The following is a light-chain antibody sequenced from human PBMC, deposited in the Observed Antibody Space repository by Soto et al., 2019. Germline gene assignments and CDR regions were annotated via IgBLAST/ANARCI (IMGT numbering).Light chain of an antibody. V-gene: IGKV1-27*01. CDR1: QSSSNF. Sequence: DIRMTQAPSALSASVGDRVTITCRARQSSSNFLAWYQQRPGKVPKLLIYAAPILESGVPSRFSGGGSGTHFTLTISSLQPEDVATSYCQKYGSAPQTFGQGAQVEI. J-gene: IGKJ1*01. CDR2: AAP. CDR3: QKYGSAPQT.